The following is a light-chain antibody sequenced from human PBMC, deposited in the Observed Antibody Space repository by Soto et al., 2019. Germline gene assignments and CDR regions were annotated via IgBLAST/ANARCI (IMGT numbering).Light chain of an antibody. CDR1: SSDIGAYNF. CDR2: DVN. V-gene: IGLV2-14*03. CDR3: TSLTTSTTRI. J-gene: IGLJ2*01. Sequence: QSALTQPASVSGSPGQSITISCTGTSSDIGAYNFVSWYQQHPGKAPKLMLYDVNIRPSGVSNRVSGSKSGNTASLTISGLQAEDGADYYCTSLTTSTTRIFGGGTKLTVL.